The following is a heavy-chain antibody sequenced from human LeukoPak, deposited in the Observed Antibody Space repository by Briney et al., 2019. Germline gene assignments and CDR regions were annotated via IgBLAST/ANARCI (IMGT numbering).Heavy chain of an antibody. CDR3: ARDRGYCSSTSCYLYYYYGMDV. J-gene: IGHJ6*02. CDR1: GFTLSTYW. Sequence: GGSLRLSCAASGFTLSTYWMHWVRQAPGKGLVWVSRINTDGTTTNYADSVKGRFTISRDNSKNTLYLQMNSLRAEDTAVYYCARDRGYCSSTSCYLYYYYGMDVWGQGTTVTVSS. D-gene: IGHD2-2*01. V-gene: IGHV3-74*01. CDR2: INTDGTTT.